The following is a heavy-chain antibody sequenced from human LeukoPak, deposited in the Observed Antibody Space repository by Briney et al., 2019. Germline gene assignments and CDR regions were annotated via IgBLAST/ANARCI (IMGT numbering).Heavy chain of an antibody. Sequence: ASVKVSCKASGYTFTGYYMHWVRQAPGQGLEWMGWINPNSGGTNYAQKFQGRVTTTRDTSISTAYMELSRLRSDDTAVYYCARDDAVAAADTFDYWGQGTLVTVSS. V-gene: IGHV1-2*02. CDR1: GYTFTGYY. J-gene: IGHJ4*02. CDR2: INPNSGGT. D-gene: IGHD6-13*01. CDR3: ARDDAVAAADTFDY.